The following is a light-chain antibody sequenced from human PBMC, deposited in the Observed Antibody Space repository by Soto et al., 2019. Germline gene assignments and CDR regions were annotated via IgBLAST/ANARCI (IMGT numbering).Light chain of an antibody. CDR2: MNN. CDR1: TSNIGSNT. J-gene: IGLJ2*01. V-gene: IGLV1-44*01. CDR3: ASWDDSLDGGVV. Sequence: QSVLTQPPSASGTPGQRVTISCSGSTSNIGSNTVNWYQQLPGTAPKLLIYMNNQRPSVGPDRFSGSKSGTSASLAISGLQSEDEADYYCASWDDSLDGGVVFGGGTKLTVL.